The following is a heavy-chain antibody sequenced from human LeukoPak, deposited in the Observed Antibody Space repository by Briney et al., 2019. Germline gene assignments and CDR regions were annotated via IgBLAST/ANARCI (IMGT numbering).Heavy chain of an antibody. CDR2: ISYDGSNK. D-gene: IGHD3-16*01. V-gene: IGHV3-30*04. CDR3: ARDGVNFYYYGMDV. Sequence: GGSLRLSCAASGFTFSSYAMDWVRQAPGKGLEWVAVISYDGSNKYYADSVKGRFTISRDNSKNTLYLQMNSLRAEDTAVYYCARDGVNFYYYGMDVWGQGTTVTVSS. J-gene: IGHJ6*02. CDR1: GFTFSSYA.